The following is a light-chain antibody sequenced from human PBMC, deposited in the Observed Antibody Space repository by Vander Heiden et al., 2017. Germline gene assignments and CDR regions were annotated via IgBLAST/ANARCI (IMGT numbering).Light chain of an antibody. Sequence: DIQMTQSPSSLFASVGASVTITCRASQDISNYLAWYQQKPGKVPKLLIYAASTVQSGVPSRFSGSGSGTDFTLTISSLRPEEVATYYCQKYNSVPRGVTFGPGTKVDIK. CDR1: QDISNY. CDR3: QKYNSVPRGVT. CDR2: AAS. J-gene: IGKJ3*01. V-gene: IGKV1-27*01.